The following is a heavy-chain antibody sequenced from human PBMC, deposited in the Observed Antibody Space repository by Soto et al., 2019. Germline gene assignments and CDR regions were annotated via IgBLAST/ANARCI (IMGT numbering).Heavy chain of an antibody. CDR1: GFSLSTSGVG. CDR3: ERQWLRDYYYYYGMDV. D-gene: IGHD5-12*01. Sequence: QITLKESGPTLVKPTQTLTLTCTFSGFSLSTSGVGVGWIRQPPGKALEWLALIYWDDDKRYSPSLKSRLTITKDTSKNQVVLTMTNMDPVDTATYYCERQWLRDYYYYYGMDVWGQGTTVTVSS. V-gene: IGHV2-5*02. J-gene: IGHJ6*02. CDR2: IYWDDDK.